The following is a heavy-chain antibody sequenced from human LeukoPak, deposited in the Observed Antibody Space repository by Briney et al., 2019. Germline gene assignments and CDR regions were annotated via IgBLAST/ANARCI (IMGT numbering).Heavy chain of an antibody. CDR1: GGTFSSYA. J-gene: IGHJ4*02. CDR3: ASDLGYCSGGSCFYLDY. D-gene: IGHD2-15*01. V-gene: IGHV1-69*01. CDR2: IIPIFGTA. Sequence: SVKVSCKASGGTFSSYAISWVRQAPGQGLEWMGGIIPIFGTANYAQKFQGRVTITADESTSTAYMELSSLRSEDTAVYYCASDLGYCSGGSCFYLDYWGQGTLVTVSS.